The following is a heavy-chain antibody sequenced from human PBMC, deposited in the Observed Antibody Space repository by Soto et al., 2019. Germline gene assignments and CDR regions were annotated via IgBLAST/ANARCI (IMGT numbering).Heavy chain of an antibody. CDR3: AKETSRGTYYDILTGYPYNWFDP. CDR2: ISYDGSNK. Sequence: GGSLRLSCAASGFTFSSYGMHWVRQAPGKGLEWVAVISYDGSNKYYADSVKGRFTISRDNSKNTLYLQMNSLRAEDTAVYYCAKETSRGTYYDILTGYPYNWFDPWGQGTLVTVSS. J-gene: IGHJ5*02. CDR1: GFTFSSYG. V-gene: IGHV3-30*18. D-gene: IGHD3-9*01.